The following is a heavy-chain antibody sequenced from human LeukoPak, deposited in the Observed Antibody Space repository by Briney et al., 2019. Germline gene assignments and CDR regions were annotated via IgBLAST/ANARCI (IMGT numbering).Heavy chain of an antibody. J-gene: IGHJ4*02. Sequence: GGSLRLSCAASGFNFEDYTMHWVRQTPGRGLEWVSLINWDGGSTYYADSVKGRFAISRDNNKNSLYLQMTSLRTEDTTLYYCTKGSNTWPSLFDYWGQGTLVTVSS. CDR3: TKGSNTWPSLFDY. D-gene: IGHD2-2*02. V-gene: IGHV3-43*01. CDR2: INWDGGST. CDR1: GFNFEDYT.